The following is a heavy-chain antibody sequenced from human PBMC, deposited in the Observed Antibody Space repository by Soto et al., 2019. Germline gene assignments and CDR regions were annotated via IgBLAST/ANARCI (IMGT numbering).Heavy chain of an antibody. V-gene: IGHV1-69*06. Sequence: QVQLVQSGAEVRKPGSSVKVSCKASGGTFTPYVISWVRQPPGQGLEWMGGIIPLFDATKYAQKFQGRVTITADKSTGTAYMELSSLRSEDTAMYYCARDRSSSWYNGTFYFDSWGQGTLVTVSS. CDR3: ARDRSSSWYNGTFYFDS. CDR1: GGTFTPYV. J-gene: IGHJ4*02. D-gene: IGHD6-19*01. CDR2: IIPLFDAT.